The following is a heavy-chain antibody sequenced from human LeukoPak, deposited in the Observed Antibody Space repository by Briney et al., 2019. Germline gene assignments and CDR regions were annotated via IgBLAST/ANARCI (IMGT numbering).Heavy chain of an antibody. CDR2: IYGGGNI. CDR3: ARGAGYNYPYYFDY. V-gene: IGHV3-53*01. D-gene: IGHD5-24*01. Sequence: GSLRLSCAASGFTVSGNYMNWVRQAPGKGLEWVSVIYGGGNIYYADSVKGRFTISRDNSKNTLYLQMNSLRAEDTAVYYCARGAGYNYPYYFDYWGQGTLVTVSS. J-gene: IGHJ4*02. CDR1: GFTVSGNY.